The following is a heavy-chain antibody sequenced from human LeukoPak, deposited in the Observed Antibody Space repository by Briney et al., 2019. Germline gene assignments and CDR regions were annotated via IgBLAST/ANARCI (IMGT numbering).Heavy chain of an antibody. CDR2: INHSGST. V-gene: IGHV4-39*07. CDR3: ARGRGPHCSSTSCFYYYYYYMDV. Sequence: SETLSLTCTVSGGSISSSSYYWGWIRQPPGKGLEWIGEINHSGSTNYNPSLKSRVTISVDTSKNQFSLKLSSVTAADTAVYYCARGRGPHCSSTSCFYYYYYYMDVWGKGTTVTVSS. D-gene: IGHD2-2*01. J-gene: IGHJ6*03. CDR1: GGSISSSSYY.